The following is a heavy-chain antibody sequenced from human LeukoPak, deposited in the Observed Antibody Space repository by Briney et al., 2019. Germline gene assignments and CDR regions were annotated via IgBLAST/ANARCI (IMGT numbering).Heavy chain of an antibody. Sequence: GGSLRLSCAASGFAFSGSDMHWVRQASGKGLEWVGRIRSRPNNYTTAYAASVKGRFPISRDDSNNMAYLQMNSLKSDDTAVYYCSRKLGNAVENWGQGVLVIVSS. V-gene: IGHV3-73*01. D-gene: IGHD7-27*01. CDR2: IRSRPNNYTT. CDR1: GFAFSGSD. CDR3: SRKLGNAVEN. J-gene: IGHJ4*02.